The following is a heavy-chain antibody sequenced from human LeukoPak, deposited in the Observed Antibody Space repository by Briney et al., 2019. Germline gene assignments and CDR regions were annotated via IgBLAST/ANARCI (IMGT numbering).Heavy chain of an antibody. D-gene: IGHD2-15*01. CDR1: GFTVSSKS. Sequence: GGSLRLSCAASGFTVSSKSMNWVRLAPGKGLEWVAVVSYDGSNKYYADSVKGRFTISRDNSRNTLFLQMNSLRPEDTAVYYCAKDLGYCSGGSCFSGDYWGQGTLVTVSS. V-gene: IGHV3-30*18. CDR2: VSYDGSNK. CDR3: AKDLGYCSGGSCFSGDY. J-gene: IGHJ4*02.